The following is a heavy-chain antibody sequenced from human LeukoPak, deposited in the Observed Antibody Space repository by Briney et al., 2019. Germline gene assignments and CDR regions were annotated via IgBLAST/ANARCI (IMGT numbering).Heavy chain of an antibody. CDR3: ARDLGCSGGSCYGFDY. CDR2: ISSSSSYI. V-gene: IGHV3-21*01. D-gene: IGHD2-15*01. CDR1: GFTFHYW. Sequence: GGSLRLSCAVSGFTFHYWMAWVRQAPGKGLEWVSSISSSSSYIYYADSVKGRFTISRDNAKNSLYLQMNSLRAEDTAVYYCARDLGCSGGSCYGFDYWGQGTLVTVSS. J-gene: IGHJ4*02.